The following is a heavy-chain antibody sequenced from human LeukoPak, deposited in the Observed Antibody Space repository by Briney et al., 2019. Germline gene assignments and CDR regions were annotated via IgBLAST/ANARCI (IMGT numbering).Heavy chain of an antibody. Sequence: GASVKVSCKASGYTFTSYYMHWVRQAPGQGLEWMGIINPSGGSTSYAQKFQGRVTMTRDTSTSTVYMELSSLRSEDTAVYYCARGVGHYYDSSGYYSFGYWGQGTLVTVSS. D-gene: IGHD3-22*01. J-gene: IGHJ4*02. CDR2: INPSGGST. CDR3: ARGVGHYYDSSGYYSFGY. CDR1: GYTFTSYY. V-gene: IGHV1-46*01.